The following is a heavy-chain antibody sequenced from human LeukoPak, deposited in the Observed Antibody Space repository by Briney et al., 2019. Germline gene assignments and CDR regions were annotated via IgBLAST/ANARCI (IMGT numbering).Heavy chain of an antibody. V-gene: IGHV3-7*01. CDR2: MNEDGSEK. CDR1: GFGFSNYW. Sequence: GGSLRLSCAASGFGFSNYWMSWVRQAPGKGLEWVANMNEDGSEKNYVDSVKGRFTISRDNAQDSLYLQMNTLRAEDTAVYYCARDRGYSNFDYWGQGTLLTVSS. D-gene: IGHD4-11*01. J-gene: IGHJ4*02. CDR3: ARDRGYSNFDY.